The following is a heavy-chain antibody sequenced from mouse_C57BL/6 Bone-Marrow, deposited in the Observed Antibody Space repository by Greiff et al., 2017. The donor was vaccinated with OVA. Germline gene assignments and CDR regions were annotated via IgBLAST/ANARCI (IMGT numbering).Heavy chain of an antibody. CDR1: GYAFSSSW. D-gene: IGHD2-3*01. CDR2: IYPGDGDT. J-gene: IGHJ2*01. V-gene: IGHV1-82*01. CDR3: ARHEDGYYASYFDY. Sequence: VQLQQSGPELVKPGASVKISCKASGYAFSSSWMNWVKQRPGKGLECIGRIYPGDGDTNYNGKFKGKATLTADKSSSTAYMQLSSLTSEDSAVYFCARHEDGYYASYFDYWGQGTTLTVSS.